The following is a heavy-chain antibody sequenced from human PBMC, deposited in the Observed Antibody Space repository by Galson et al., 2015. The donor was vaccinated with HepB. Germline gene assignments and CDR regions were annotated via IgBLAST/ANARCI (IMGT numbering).Heavy chain of an antibody. CDR3: VLNWNGDF. CDR2: INHSGGST. CDR1: GFTFSSYA. D-gene: IGHD1-1*01. V-gene: IGHV3-23*01. Sequence: SLRLSCAASGFTFSSYAFIWVRQAPGKGLEWVSSINHSGGSTYYTDSVKGRFTISRDNSKNTLYLQMNSLRVEDTAIYYCVLNWNGDFWGQGTLVTVSS. J-gene: IGHJ4*02.